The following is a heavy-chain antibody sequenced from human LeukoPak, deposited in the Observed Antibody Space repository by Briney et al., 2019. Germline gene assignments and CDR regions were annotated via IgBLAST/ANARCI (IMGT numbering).Heavy chain of an antibody. CDR2: INPNSGDT. V-gene: IGHV1-2*02. D-gene: IGHD4-17*01. CDR3: ARGSTVTTGNLEYYFDY. Sequence: GASVKVSCKASGYTFIDYYMHWVRQAPGQGLEWMGWINPNSGDTDYAQRFQDTVTMTRDTSISTVYMEVSGLRSDDTALFYCARGSTVTTGNLEYYFDYWGQGTLVTVSS. CDR1: GYTFIDYY. J-gene: IGHJ4*02.